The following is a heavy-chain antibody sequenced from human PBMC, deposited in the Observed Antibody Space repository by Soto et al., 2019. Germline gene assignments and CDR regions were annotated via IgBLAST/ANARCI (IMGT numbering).Heavy chain of an antibody. V-gene: IGHV1-2*02. D-gene: IGHD1-1*01. CDR2: INPHTGDT. Sequence: ASVKVSCKASGYSFTGYYMHWVRQAPGQGLEWMGWINPHTGDTAYAKKFQGRVTMTGDTSISTAYMEVSRLRSDDTAVYFCARDGRDGTGNNLDYWGQGTLVTVSS. CDR1: GYSFTGYY. CDR3: ARDGRDGTGNNLDY. J-gene: IGHJ4*02.